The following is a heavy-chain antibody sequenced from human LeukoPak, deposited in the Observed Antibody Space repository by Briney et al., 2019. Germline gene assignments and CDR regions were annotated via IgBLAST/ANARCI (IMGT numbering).Heavy chain of an antibody. CDR3: AKGYSGYVGPVDY. CDR1: GGTFSSYA. J-gene: IGHJ4*02. D-gene: IGHD5-12*01. Sequence: ASVKVSCKASGGTFSSYAISWVRQAPGQGLEWMGRIIPILGIANYAQKFQGRVTITADKSTSTAYMELSSLRSEDTAVYYCAKGYSGYVGPVDYWGQGTLVTVSS. V-gene: IGHV1-69*04. CDR2: IIPILGIA.